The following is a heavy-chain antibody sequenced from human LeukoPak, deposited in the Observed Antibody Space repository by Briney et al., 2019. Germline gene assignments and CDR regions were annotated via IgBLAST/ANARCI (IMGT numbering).Heavy chain of an antibody. CDR1: GGSISSGGYY. D-gene: IGHD2-15*01. Sequence: PSETLSLTCTVSGGSISSGGYYWSWIRQHPGKGLEWIGYIYYSGSTYYNPSLKSRVTISVDTSKNQFSLKLSSVTAADTAVYYCAREEGGFRSGRIPPHPYYGMDVWGQGTTVTVSS. CDR3: AREEGGFRSGRIPPHPYYGMDV. J-gene: IGHJ6*02. V-gene: IGHV4-31*03. CDR2: IYYSGST.